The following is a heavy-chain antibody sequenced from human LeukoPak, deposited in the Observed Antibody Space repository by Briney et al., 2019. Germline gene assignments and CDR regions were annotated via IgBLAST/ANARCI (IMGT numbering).Heavy chain of an antibody. CDR1: GGSISSSSYY. Sequence: SETLSLTCTVSGGSISSSSYYWGRIRQPPGKGLEWIGSIYYSGSTYYNPSLKSRVTISVDTSKNQFSVNLNSVTAADTAVYYCARGTTGYNWFDPWGQGTLVTVSS. V-gene: IGHV4-39*07. J-gene: IGHJ5*02. CDR2: IYYSGST. CDR3: ARGTTGYNWFDP. D-gene: IGHD4-11*01.